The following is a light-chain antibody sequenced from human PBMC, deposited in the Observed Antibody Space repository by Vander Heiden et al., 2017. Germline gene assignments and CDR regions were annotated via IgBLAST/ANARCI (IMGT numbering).Light chain of an antibody. Sequence: SVLTQPPSVSGAPGQRVTISCTGSSSNIGAGFDVHWYQQLPGTAPKLLIYDNNNRPSGVPDRFSGSESGTSASLAITGLQAEDEADYYCQSYDSSLSGVVFGGGTKLTVL. CDR2: DNN. CDR3: QSYDSSLSGVV. CDR1: SSNIGAGFD. J-gene: IGLJ2*01. V-gene: IGLV1-40*01.